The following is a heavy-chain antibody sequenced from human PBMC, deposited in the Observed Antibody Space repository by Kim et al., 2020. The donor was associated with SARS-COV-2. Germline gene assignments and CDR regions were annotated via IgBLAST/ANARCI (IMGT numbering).Heavy chain of an antibody. CDR3: ARDRGVGYSYGEYYYYGMDV. CDR1: GGSISSYY. V-gene: IGHV4-59*01. Sequence: SETLSLTCTVSGGSISSYYWSWIRQPPGKGLEWIGYIYYSGSTNYNPSLKSRVTISVDTSKNQFSLKLSSVTAADTAVYYCARDRGVGYSYGEYYYYGMDVWGQGTTVTVSS. J-gene: IGHJ6*02. CDR2: IYYSGST. D-gene: IGHD5-18*01.